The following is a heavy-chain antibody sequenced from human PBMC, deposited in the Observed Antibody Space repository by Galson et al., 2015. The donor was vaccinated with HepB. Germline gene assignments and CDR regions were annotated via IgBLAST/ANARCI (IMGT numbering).Heavy chain of an antibody. Sequence: PALVKPTQTLTLTCTFSGFSLSTSEMCVSWIRQPPGKALEWLALIDWDDDKYYSTSLKTRLTISKDTSKNQVVLTMTNMDPVDTATYYCARIASAYDVPSGWFDPWGQGTLVTVSP. V-gene: IGHV2-70*01. J-gene: IGHJ5*02. D-gene: IGHD3-22*01. CDR1: GFSLSTSEMC. CDR2: IDWDDDK. CDR3: ARIASAYDVPSGWFDP.